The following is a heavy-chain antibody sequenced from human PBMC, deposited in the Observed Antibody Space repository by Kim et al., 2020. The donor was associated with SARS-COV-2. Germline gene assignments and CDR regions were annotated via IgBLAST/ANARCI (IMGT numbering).Heavy chain of an antibody. CDR2: ISYDGSNK. CDR3: ARDAELGFTGTGYYYYGMDV. V-gene: IGHV3-30*04. Sequence: GGSLRLSCAASGFTFSSYAMHWVRQAPGKGLEWVAVISYDGSNKYYADSVKGRFTISRDNSKNTLYLQMNSLRAEDTAVYYCARDAELGFTGTGYYYYGMDVWGQGTTVTVSS. D-gene: IGHD4-17*01. J-gene: IGHJ6*02. CDR1: GFTFSSYA.